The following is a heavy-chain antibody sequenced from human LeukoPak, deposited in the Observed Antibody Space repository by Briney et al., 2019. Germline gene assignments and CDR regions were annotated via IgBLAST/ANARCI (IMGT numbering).Heavy chain of an antibody. CDR1: GYSLTSYW. J-gene: IGHJ4*02. CDR2: IDPSDSYT. Sequence: GESLKTSCKGSGYSLTSYWISWVRQMPGKGLEWMGRIDPSDSYTNYSPSFQGHVTISADKSISTAYLQWSSLKASDTAMYYCARSGPLGGSYPNYWGQGTLVTVSS. CDR3: ARSGPLGGSYPNY. V-gene: IGHV5-10-1*01. D-gene: IGHD1-26*01.